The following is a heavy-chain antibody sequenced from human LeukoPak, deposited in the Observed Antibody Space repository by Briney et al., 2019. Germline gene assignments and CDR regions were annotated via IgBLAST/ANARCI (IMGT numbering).Heavy chain of an antibody. Sequence: PGGSLRLSCAASGFTFGNYWMRWVRQAPGKGPVWVSRINSDGSSTSYADSVQGRFTTSRDNAKNTLFLQMNSLRVEDTAVYYCASTNRLDYWGQGTLVTVSS. J-gene: IGHJ4*02. CDR1: GFTFGNYW. CDR2: INSDGSST. V-gene: IGHV3-74*01. CDR3: ASTNRLDY. D-gene: IGHD2/OR15-2a*01.